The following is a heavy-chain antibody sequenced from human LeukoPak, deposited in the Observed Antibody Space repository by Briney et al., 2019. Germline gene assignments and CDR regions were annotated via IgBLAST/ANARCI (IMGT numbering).Heavy chain of an antibody. CDR3: ATPGQLSAAILC. CDR1: GGSISSGTYH. Sequence: SETLSLTCTVSGGSISSGTYHWSWIRQYAGKGLEWIGHISHGGTTYYNPSLRSQVTISMDTSRNRFSLKLDSVTAADAALYYCATPGQLSAAILCWGQGTLVTVSS. CDR2: ISHGGTT. J-gene: IGHJ4*02. V-gene: IGHV4-31*01. D-gene: IGHD2-2*01.